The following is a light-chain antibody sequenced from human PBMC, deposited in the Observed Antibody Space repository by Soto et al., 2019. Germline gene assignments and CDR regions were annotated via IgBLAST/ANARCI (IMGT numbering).Light chain of an antibody. V-gene: IGLV2-14*01. CDR1: STDVGDYNY. Sequence: QSALTQPASVSGSPGQSITISCTGTSTDVGDYNYVSWYQQHPGKAPKLIIYEVGNRPSGVSNRFSGSKSGNAASLTISGLQAEDEADYYCSSYTSSNTYVFGAGTKLTVL. J-gene: IGLJ1*01. CDR3: SSYTSSNTYV. CDR2: EVG.